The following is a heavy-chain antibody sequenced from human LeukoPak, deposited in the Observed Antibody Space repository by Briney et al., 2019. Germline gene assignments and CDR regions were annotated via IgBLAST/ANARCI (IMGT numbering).Heavy chain of an antibody. CDR1: GFTFSSYA. V-gene: IGHV3-30-3*01. J-gene: IGHJ6*02. CDR3: AREDRLVVPAAIYYYYYGMDV. Sequence: GGSLRLTCAASGFTFSSYAMHWVRQAPGKGLEWVAVISYDGSNKYYADSVKGRFTISRDNSKNTLYLQMNSLRAEDTAVYYCAREDRLVVPAAIYYYYYGMDVWGQGTTVTVSS. D-gene: IGHD2-2*02. CDR2: ISYDGSNK.